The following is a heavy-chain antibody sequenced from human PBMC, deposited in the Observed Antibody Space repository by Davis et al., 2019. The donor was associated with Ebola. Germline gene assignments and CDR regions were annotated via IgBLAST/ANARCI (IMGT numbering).Heavy chain of an antibody. V-gene: IGHV3-7*01. CDR1: GFTFSSYW. D-gene: IGHD6-19*01. Sequence: GGSLRLSCAAPGFTFSSYWMSWVRQAPGKGLEWVANIKQDGSEKCYVDSVKGRFTISRDNAKNSLYLQMNSLRAEDTAVYYCARERGYSSGWYVPWGQGTLVTVSS. J-gene: IGHJ5*02. CDR2: IKQDGSEK. CDR3: ARERGYSSGWYVP.